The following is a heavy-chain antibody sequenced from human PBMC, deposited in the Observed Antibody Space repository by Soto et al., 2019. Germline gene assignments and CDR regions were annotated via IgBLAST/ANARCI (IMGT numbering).Heavy chain of an antibody. CDR1: GVSISDTSYY. Sequence: QLQLQESGPGLVKPSETLSLTCNVSGVSISDTSYYWGWIRQPPGKGLEWIGTVYFNGKTFYNPSLKSRLTISVDRSKNKISLRLTSVTAADTAVYYCARQASYWGQGTLVAVSS. CDR3: ARQASY. V-gene: IGHV4-39*01. CDR2: VYFNGKT. J-gene: IGHJ4*02.